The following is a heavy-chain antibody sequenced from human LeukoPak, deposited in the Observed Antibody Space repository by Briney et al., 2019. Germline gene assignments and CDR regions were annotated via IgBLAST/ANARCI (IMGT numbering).Heavy chain of an antibody. CDR3: ARDELSSTLFDY. J-gene: IGHJ4*02. V-gene: IGHV3-30-3*01. D-gene: IGHD6-13*01. CDR2: ISYDGGNK. CDR1: GFTFSSYA. Sequence: GRSLRLSCAASGFTFSSYAMHWVRQAPGKGLEWVAVISYDGGNKYYADSVKGRFTISRDNSKNTLYLQMNSLRAEDTAVYYCARDELSSTLFDYWGQGTLVTVSS.